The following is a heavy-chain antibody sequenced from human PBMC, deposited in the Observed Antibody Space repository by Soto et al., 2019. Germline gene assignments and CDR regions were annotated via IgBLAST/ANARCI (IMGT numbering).Heavy chain of an antibody. V-gene: IGHV4-39*01. D-gene: IGHD4-17*01. J-gene: IGHJ6*02. CDR1: GGSISSSSYY. Sequence: PSETLSLTCTVSGGSISSSSYYWGWIRQPPGKGLEWIGSIYYSGSTYYNPSLKSRVTISVDTSKNQFSLKLSSVTAADTAVYYCARLFGDYELHYYGMDVWGQGTTVNVSS. CDR3: ARLFGDYELHYYGMDV. CDR2: IYYSGST.